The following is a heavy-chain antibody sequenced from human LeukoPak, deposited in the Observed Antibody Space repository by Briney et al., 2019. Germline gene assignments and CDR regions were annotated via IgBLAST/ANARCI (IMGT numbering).Heavy chain of an antibody. V-gene: IGHV3-7*01. CDR3: ARAGQEWFGELGFDS. Sequence: GGFLRLSCAASGFSFSSYWMSWVRQAPGKGLEWVANIKQDGSEKYYVASVKGRFTISRDNAKNSLYLQMNSLRAEDTAMYYCARAGQEWFGELGFDSWGQGTLVTVSS. J-gene: IGHJ4*02. D-gene: IGHD3-10*01. CDR1: GFSFSSYW. CDR2: IKQDGSEK.